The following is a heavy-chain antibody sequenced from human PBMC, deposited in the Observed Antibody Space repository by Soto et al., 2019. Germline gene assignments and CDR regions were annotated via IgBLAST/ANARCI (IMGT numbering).Heavy chain of an antibody. V-gene: IGHV1-69*01. CDR2: IIPIFGTA. D-gene: IGHD3-22*01. CDR1: GGTFSSYA. Sequence: QVQLVQSGAEVKKPGSSVKVSCKASGGTFSSYAISWVRQAPGQGLEWMGGIIPIFGTANYAQKFQGRVTISADEPTSTAYMELSSLRSEGTAVYYCARWTGGYRKVKNFDYWGQGTLVTVSS. J-gene: IGHJ4*02. CDR3: ARWTGGYRKVKNFDY.